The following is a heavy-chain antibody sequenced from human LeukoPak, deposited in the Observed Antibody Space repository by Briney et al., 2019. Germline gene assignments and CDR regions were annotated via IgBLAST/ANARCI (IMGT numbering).Heavy chain of an antibody. V-gene: IGHV3-48*02. J-gene: IGHJ4*02. CDR3: ARDALGGFDH. D-gene: IGHD3-10*01. CDR2: ITSSSPTI. Sequence: GGSLRLSCAASGFTFSSYSMNWVRQAPGKGLEWVSYITSSSPTIYYADSVKGRFTISRDNAKNSLYLQMNSLRDEDTALYYRARDALGGFDHWGQGTLVTVSS. CDR1: GFTFSSYS.